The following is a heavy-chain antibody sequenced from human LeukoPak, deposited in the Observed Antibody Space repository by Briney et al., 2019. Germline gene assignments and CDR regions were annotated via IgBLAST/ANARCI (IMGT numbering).Heavy chain of an antibody. D-gene: IGHD5-18*01. CDR1: GFTFSSYS. Sequence: GGSLRLSCAASGFTFSSYSMNWVRQAPGKGLEWVSSISSSSSYIYYADSVKGRFTISRDNAKNSLYLQMNSLRAEDTAVYYCAKTPVPYSHPADWDQGTLVTVSS. V-gene: IGHV3-21*01. CDR3: AKTPVPYSHPAD. J-gene: IGHJ4*02. CDR2: ISSSSSYI.